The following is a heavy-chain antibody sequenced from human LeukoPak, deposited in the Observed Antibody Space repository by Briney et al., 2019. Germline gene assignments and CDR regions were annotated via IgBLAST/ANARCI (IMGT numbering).Heavy chain of an antibody. J-gene: IGHJ4*02. CDR3: ARQYCSGGSCFFDY. D-gene: IGHD2-15*01. Sequence: SVKVSCKASGGTFSSYAISLVRQAPGQGLEWMGGIIPIFGTANYAQKFQGRVTITTDESTSTAYMELSSLRSEDTAVYYCARQYCSGGSCFFDYWGQGTLVTVSS. CDR1: GGTFSSYA. CDR2: IIPIFGTA. V-gene: IGHV1-69*05.